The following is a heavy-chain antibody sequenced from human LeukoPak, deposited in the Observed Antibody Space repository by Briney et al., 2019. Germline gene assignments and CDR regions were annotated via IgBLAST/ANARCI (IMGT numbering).Heavy chain of an antibody. D-gene: IGHD3-10*01. CDR3: AKDWGMVRGVTFDH. Sequence: PGGSLSLSCAASGFTFSSYAMSWVRQAPGKGLEWVSAISGSGGSTYYADSVKGRFTISRDNSKNTLYLQMNSLRAEDTAVYYCAKDWGMVRGVTFDHWGQGTLVTVSS. CDR1: GFTFSSYA. V-gene: IGHV3-23*01. CDR2: ISGSGGST. J-gene: IGHJ4*02.